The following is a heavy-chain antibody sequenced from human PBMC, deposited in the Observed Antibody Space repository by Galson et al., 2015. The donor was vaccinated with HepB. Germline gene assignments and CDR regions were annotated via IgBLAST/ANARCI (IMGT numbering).Heavy chain of an antibody. D-gene: IGHD6-19*01. CDR1: GVTFSSLA. J-gene: IGHJ4*02. Sequence: SLRISCEASGVTFSSLARIWVRHAPGKGLEWVPAISGSGGSTYYPDSVKGRFTISRDNSKNTLYLQMNSLRAEDTAVYYCAKGKVESGWYGVFGYWGQGTLVTVSS. CDR2: ISGSGGST. V-gene: IGHV3-23*01. CDR3: AKGKVESGWYGVFGY.